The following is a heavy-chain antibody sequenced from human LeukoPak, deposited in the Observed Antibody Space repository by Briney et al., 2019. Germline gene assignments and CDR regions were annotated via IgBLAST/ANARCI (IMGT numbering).Heavy chain of an antibody. V-gene: IGHV3-30*03. D-gene: IGHD3-10*01. CDR3: ARGTVTMVDY. CDR1: GFTFSSYG. Sequence: PGGSLRLSCAASGFTFSSYGMHWVRQAPGKGLEWVAIISYDGSNKFYADSVKGRFTISRDNSKNTLFLQMNSLRAGDTAVYYCARGTVTMVDYWGQGTLVTVSS. J-gene: IGHJ4*02. CDR2: ISYDGSNK.